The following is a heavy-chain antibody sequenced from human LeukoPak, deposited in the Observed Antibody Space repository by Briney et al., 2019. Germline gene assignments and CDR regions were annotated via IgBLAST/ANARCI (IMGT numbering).Heavy chain of an antibody. Sequence: PGGSLRLSCAASGFTFSSYWMGWVRQAPGRGLEWVATLSGSGAGTYYSDSVQGRFTISRDNSKRTLFLQMNSLRAEDTAFYYCAKAELGVDTFFDYWGQGTLVTVSS. D-gene: IGHD3-3*01. CDR1: GFTFSSYW. CDR3: AKAELGVDTFFDY. V-gene: IGHV3-23*01. CDR2: LSGSGAGT. J-gene: IGHJ4*02.